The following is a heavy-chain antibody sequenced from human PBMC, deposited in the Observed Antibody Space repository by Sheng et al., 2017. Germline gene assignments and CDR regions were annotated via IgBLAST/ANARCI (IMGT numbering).Heavy chain of an antibody. D-gene: IGHD6-13*01. V-gene: IGHV4-34*01. J-gene: IGHJ6*02. Sequence: QVQLQQWGAGLLKPSETLSLTCAVYGGSFSGYYWSWIRQPPGKGLEWIGEINHSGSTNYNPSLKSRVTISVDTSKNQFSLKLSSVTAADTAVYYCARVALWGYSNLYYYGMDVWGQGTTVTVSS. CDR1: GGSFSGYY. CDR2: INHSGST. CDR3: ARVALWGYSNLYYYGMDV.